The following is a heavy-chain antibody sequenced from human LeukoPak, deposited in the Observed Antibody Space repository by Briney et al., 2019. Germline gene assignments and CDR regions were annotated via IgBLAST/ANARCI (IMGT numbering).Heavy chain of an antibody. D-gene: IGHD6-25*01. J-gene: IGHJ1*01. CDR3: ARSEYSSGYQYFQH. CDR1: GFTFSSYD. CDR2: ICTAGDT. V-gene: IGHV3-13*04. Sequence: GGSLRLSCAASGFTFSSYDMHWVRQATGKGLEWVSAICTAGDTYYPGSVKGRFTISRENAKNSLYLQMNSLRAGDTAVYYCARSEYSSGYQYFQHWGQGTLVTVCS.